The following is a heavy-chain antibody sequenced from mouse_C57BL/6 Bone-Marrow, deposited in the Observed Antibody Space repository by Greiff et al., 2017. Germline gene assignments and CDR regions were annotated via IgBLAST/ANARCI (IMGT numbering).Heavy chain of an antibody. V-gene: IGHV5-6*01. J-gene: IGHJ3*01. D-gene: IGHD1-3*01. CDR3: ARESSRIAY. Sequence: EVKLVESGGDLVKPGGSLKLSCAASGFTFSSYGMSWVRQTPDKRLEWVATISSGGSYTYYPDSVKGRFTISRDNAKNTLYLQMSSLKSEDTAMYYCARESSRIAYWGQGTLVTVAA. CDR2: ISSGGSYT. CDR1: GFTFSSYG.